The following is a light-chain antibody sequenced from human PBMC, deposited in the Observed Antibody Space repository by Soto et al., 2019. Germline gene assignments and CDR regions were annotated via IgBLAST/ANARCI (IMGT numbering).Light chain of an antibody. CDR3: QQYYSTPRT. CDR1: QSVLYSSNNKNY. Sequence: IVITQSPDSLAESLGERATINCKSSQSVLYSSNNKNYLAWYQQKPGQPPKLLIYWASTRESGVPDRFSGSGSGTDFTLTISSLQAEDVADYYCQQYYSTPRTFGGGTKVDIK. CDR2: WAS. J-gene: IGKJ4*01. V-gene: IGKV4-1*01.